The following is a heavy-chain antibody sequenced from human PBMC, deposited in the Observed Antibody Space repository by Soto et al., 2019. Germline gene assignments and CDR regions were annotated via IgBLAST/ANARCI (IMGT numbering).Heavy chain of an antibody. Sequence: GGSLRLSCAASGFTFISCSMNWVRQAPGKGLEWVSSISSSSSYIYYADSVKGRFTISRDNSKNTLYLQMNSLRAEDTAVYYYAKTSYYYDSSXWGQGTMVTVSS. CDR2: ISSSSSYI. D-gene: IGHD3-22*01. CDR1: GFTFISCS. V-gene: IGHV3-21*04. J-gene: IGHJ3*01. CDR3: AKTSYYYDSSX.